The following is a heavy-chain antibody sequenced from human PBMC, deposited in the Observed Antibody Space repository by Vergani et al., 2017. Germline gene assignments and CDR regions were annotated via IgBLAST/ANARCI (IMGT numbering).Heavy chain of an antibody. Sequence: QVQLVESGGGLVKPGGSLRLSCAASGFSFSDHYMTWIRQAPGKGLEWIGEINNDGHTNYNPSLESRVTVSRDTAKNQFSLNLMSVTAADTAMYYCAVRPRVNLVGGEIVTKRTFDYWSQGSLVTVSS. CDR1: GFSFSDHY. D-gene: IGHD3-10*01. CDR2: INNDGHT. J-gene: IGHJ4*02. CDR3: AVRPRVNLVGGEIVTKRTFDY. V-gene: IGHV3-11*06.